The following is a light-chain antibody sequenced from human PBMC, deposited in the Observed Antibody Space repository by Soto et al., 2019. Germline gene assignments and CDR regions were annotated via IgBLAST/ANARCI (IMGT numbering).Light chain of an antibody. Sequence: EIVLTQSPGTLSLSPGERATLSCRASQSVSNNYLAWYQQKPGQAPRLLIYGASSRATGIPDRFSGSGSGKDFTLTISRLEPEDFAVYYCQHYGSSPRTCGQGTNVEIK. J-gene: IGKJ1*01. CDR2: GAS. CDR3: QHYGSSPRT. V-gene: IGKV3-20*01. CDR1: QSVSNNY.